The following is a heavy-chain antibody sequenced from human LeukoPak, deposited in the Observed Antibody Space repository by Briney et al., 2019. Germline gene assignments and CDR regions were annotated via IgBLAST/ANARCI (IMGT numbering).Heavy chain of an antibody. Sequence: PSETLSLTCTVSGGSISSYYWSWIRQPPGKGLEWIGFIYDSGSTNYNPSLKSRVTISVDTSKNQFSLKLISVTAADTAVYYCTRGSIAYYYMDVWGKGTTVTISS. D-gene: IGHD3-22*01. J-gene: IGHJ6*03. CDR2: IYDSGST. V-gene: IGHV4-59*01. CDR1: GGSISSYY. CDR3: TRGSIAYYYMDV.